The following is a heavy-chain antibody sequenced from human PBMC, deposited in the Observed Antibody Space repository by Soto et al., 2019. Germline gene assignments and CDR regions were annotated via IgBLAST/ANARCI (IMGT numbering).Heavy chain of an antibody. V-gene: IGHV1-18*01. CDR2: ISAYNGNT. CDR3: ARMKYSSGWYLIDY. Sequence: ASVKVSCKASGYTFTSYGISWVRQAPGQGLEWMGWISAYNGNTNYAQKLQGRVTMTTDTSTSTAYMELRSLRSDDTAVYYCARMKYSSGWYLIDYWGQGTLVTVSS. J-gene: IGHJ4*02. CDR1: GYTFTSYG. D-gene: IGHD6-19*01.